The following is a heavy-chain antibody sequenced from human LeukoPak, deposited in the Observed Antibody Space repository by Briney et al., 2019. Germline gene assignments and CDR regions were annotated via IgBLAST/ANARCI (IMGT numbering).Heavy chain of an antibody. CDR2: IKQDGSEK. V-gene: IGHV3-7*05. Sequence: TGGSLRLSCAASGLNFSSYWMNWVRQAPGKGLEWVANIKQDGSEKYYVDSVKGRFTISRDNAKNSVYLQMNTLRVDDTAVYYCAGALSGIDYWGQGTLVTVSS. D-gene: IGHD1-26*01. CDR1: GLNFSSYW. CDR3: AGALSGIDY. J-gene: IGHJ4*02.